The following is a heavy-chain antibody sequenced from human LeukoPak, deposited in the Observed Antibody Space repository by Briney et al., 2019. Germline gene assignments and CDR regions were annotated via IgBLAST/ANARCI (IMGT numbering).Heavy chain of an antibody. CDR3: AKDREDDYGDYYFDY. CDR2: ISYDGSNK. Sequence: GGSLRLSCAASGFTFSSYGMHWVRQAPGKGLEWVAVISYDGSNKYYADSVKGRFTISRDNSKNTLYLQMNSLRAEDTAVYYCAKDREDDYGDYYFDYWGQGTLVIVSS. J-gene: IGHJ4*02. V-gene: IGHV3-30*18. D-gene: IGHD4-17*01. CDR1: GFTFSSYG.